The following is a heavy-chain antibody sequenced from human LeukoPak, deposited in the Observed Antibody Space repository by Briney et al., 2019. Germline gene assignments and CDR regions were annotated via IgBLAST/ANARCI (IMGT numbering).Heavy chain of an antibody. J-gene: IGHJ5*02. D-gene: IGHD2-2*01. CDR2: ISSSSSYI. CDR3: ARDGGVVPAPFDP. CDR1: GFTFSSYR. V-gene: IGHV3-21*01. Sequence: GGSLRLSCAASGFTFSSYRMNWVRQAPGKGLEWVSSISSSSSYIYYADSVKGRFTISRDNAKNSLYLQMNSLRAEDTAVYYCARDGGVVPAPFDPWGQGTLVTVSS.